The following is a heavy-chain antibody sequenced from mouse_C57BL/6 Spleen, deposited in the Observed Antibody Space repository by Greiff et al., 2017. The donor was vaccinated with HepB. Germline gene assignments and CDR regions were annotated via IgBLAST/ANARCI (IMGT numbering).Heavy chain of an antibody. CDR3: ARHRNGSPFDY. D-gene: IGHD1-1*01. V-gene: IGHV5-12*01. CDR1: GFTFSDYY. J-gene: IGHJ2*01. CDR2: ISNGCGST. Sequence: EVMLVESGGGLVQPGGSLKLSCAASGFTFSDYYMYWVRQTPEKRLEWVAYISNGCGSTYYPDTVKGRFTISRDNAKNTLYLQMSRLKSEDTAMYYCARHRNGSPFDYWGQGTTLTVSS.